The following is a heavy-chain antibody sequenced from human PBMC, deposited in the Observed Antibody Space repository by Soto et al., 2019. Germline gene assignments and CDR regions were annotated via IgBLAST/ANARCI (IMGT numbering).Heavy chain of an antibody. Sequence: KPSETLSLTCTVSGGSISSGDYYWSWIRQPPGKGLECIGYIYYSGSTYYNPSLKSRVTISVDTSKNQFSLKLSSVTAADTAVYYCARVPFYDSSGRSYYFDYWGQGTLVTVSS. V-gene: IGHV4-30-4*01. CDR2: IYYSGST. CDR3: ARVPFYDSSGRSYYFDY. J-gene: IGHJ4*02. D-gene: IGHD3-22*01. CDR1: GGSISSGDYY.